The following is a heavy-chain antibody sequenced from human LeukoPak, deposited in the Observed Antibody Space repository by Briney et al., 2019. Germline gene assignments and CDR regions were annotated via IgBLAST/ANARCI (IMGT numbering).Heavy chain of an antibody. CDR3: AWNLYYYDSSGYYYGGY. Sequence: GGSLRLSCAASGFTFSSYSMNWVRQAPGKGLVWVSRINTDGSSTSYADSVKGRFTISRDNAKNTLYLQMNSLRAEDTAVYYCAWNLYYYDSSGYYYGGYWGQGTLVTVSS. CDR2: INTDGSST. V-gene: IGHV3-74*01. J-gene: IGHJ4*02. CDR1: GFTFSSYS. D-gene: IGHD3-22*01.